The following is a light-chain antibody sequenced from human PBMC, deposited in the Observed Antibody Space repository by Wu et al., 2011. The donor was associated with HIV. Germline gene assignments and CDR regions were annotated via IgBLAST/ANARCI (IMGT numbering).Light chain of an antibody. Sequence: EIVLTQSPGTLSLSPGERATLSCRASQSVSSSYLAWYQQKPGQAPRLLIYGASSRATGIPDRFSGSGSGTDFTLTISRLEPEDFAVYYCQQYGSGKTFGKGPRW. V-gene: IGKV3-20*01. CDR1: QSVSSSY. CDR2: GAS. CDR3: QQYGSGKT. J-gene: IGKJ1*01.